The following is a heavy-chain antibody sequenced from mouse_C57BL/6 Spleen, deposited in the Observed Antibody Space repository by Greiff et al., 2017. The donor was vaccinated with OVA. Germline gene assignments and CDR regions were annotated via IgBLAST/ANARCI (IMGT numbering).Heavy chain of an antibody. CDR2: IYPGSGST. CDR3: ATEDDYDVAMDY. J-gene: IGHJ4*01. CDR1: GYTFTSYW. D-gene: IGHD2-4*01. V-gene: IGHV1-55*01. Sequence: QVQLKESGAELVKPGASVKMSCEASGYTFTSYWITWVKQRPGQGLEWIGDIYPGSGSTNYNEKFKSKATLTVDTSSSTAYMQLSSLTSEDSAVYYCATEDDYDVAMDYWGQGTSVTVSS.